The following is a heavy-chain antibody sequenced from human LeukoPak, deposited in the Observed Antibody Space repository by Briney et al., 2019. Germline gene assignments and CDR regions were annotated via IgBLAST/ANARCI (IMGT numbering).Heavy chain of an antibody. J-gene: IGHJ6*02. CDR1: GFAFSSYN. Sequence: GGSLRLSCAASGFAFSSYNMNWVRQAPGKGLEWISYIGSSGNPTHYADSVGGRFTISRDNAKNSLYLQMNSLRDEDTAVYFCARRPYSDTSGRLSDVWGQGTTVTVSS. CDR3: ARRPYSDTSGRLSDV. V-gene: IGHV3-48*02. D-gene: IGHD3-22*01. CDR2: IGSSGNPT.